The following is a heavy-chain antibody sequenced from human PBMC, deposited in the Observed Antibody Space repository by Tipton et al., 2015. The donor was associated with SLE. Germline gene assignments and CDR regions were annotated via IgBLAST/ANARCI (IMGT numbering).Heavy chain of an antibody. CDR3: ARDLPSGYPYYFDY. CDR2: IKEDGSDR. V-gene: IGHV3-7*01. CDR1: GFIFSDFW. J-gene: IGHJ4*02. Sequence: SLRLSCAASGFIFSDFWMSWVRQAPGKGLEWVANIKEDGSDRSDSVKGRFTISRDNAKNSLYLQMNSLRAEDTAVYYCARDLPSGYPYYFDYWGQGTLVTVSS. D-gene: IGHD3-3*01.